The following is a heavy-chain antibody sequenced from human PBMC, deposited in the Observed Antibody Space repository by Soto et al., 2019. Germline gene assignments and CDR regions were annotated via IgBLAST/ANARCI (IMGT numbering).Heavy chain of an antibody. Sequence: QVQLVESGGGVVQPGRSLRLSCAASGFTFSSYGMHWVRQAPGKGLEWVAVISYDGSNKYYADSVKGRFTISRDNSKNTLYQQMNSLRAEDTAVYYCAKDGIQLWSEFDYWGQGTLVTVSS. CDR1: GFTFSSYG. CDR3: AKDGIQLWSEFDY. D-gene: IGHD5-18*01. V-gene: IGHV3-30*18. J-gene: IGHJ4*02. CDR2: ISYDGSNK.